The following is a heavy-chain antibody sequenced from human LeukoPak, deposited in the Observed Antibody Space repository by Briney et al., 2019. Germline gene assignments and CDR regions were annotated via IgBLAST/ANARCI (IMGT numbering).Heavy chain of an antibody. V-gene: IGHV4-34*01. Sequence: SETLSLTCAVYGGSFSGYYWSWIRQPPGKGLEWSGEIDHSGSTNYNPSLKSRVTISVDTSKNQFSLKLSSVTAADTAVYYCARGRRGYGSGSYYKSYNWFDPWGQGTLVTVSS. CDR2: IDHSGST. J-gene: IGHJ5*02. D-gene: IGHD3-10*01. CDR3: ARGRRGYGSGSYYKSYNWFDP. CDR1: GGSFSGYY.